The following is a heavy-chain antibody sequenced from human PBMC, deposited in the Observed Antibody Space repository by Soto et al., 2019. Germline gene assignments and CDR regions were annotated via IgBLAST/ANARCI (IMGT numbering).Heavy chain of an antibody. Sequence: PSETLSLTCTVSGGSVSSGSYYWSWIRQPPGKGLEWIGYIYYSGSTNYNPSLKSRVTISVDTSKNQFSLKLSSVTAADTAVYYCARDHMRLGELSLFDYWGQGTLVTVSS. CDR3: ARDHMRLGELSLFDY. J-gene: IGHJ4*02. CDR2: IYYSGST. CDR1: GGSVSSGSYY. D-gene: IGHD3-16*02. V-gene: IGHV4-61*01.